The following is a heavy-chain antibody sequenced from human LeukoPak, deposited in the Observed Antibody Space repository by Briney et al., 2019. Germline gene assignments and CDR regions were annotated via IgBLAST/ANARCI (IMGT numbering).Heavy chain of an antibody. Sequence: PDRSLRLSCAASGFTFKDYAMHWVRQAPGKGLEWVSAISGSGGSTYYADSVKGRFTISRDNSKNTLYLQMNSLRAEDTAVYYCAKDNFRPSGYSSSWYGDYFDYWGQGTLVTVSS. J-gene: IGHJ4*02. D-gene: IGHD6-13*01. CDR2: ISGSGGST. CDR3: AKDNFRPSGYSSSWYGDYFDY. V-gene: IGHV3-23*01. CDR1: GFTFKDYA.